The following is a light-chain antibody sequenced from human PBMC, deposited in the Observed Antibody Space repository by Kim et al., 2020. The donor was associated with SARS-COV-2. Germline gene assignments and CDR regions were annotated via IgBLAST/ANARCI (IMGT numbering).Light chain of an antibody. CDR1: SSDVGGYNY. CDR3: CSYAGSYILV. Sequence: GQSVTISCTGTSSDVGGYNYVSWYQQHPGKVPKLMIYDVSKRPSGVPDRFSGSKSGNTASLTISGLQAEDEADYYCCSYAGSYILVFGGGTKVTVL. CDR2: DVS. J-gene: IGLJ3*02. V-gene: IGLV2-11*01.